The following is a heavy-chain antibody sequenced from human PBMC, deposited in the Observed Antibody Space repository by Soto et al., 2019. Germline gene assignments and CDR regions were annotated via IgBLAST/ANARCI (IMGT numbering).Heavy chain of an antibody. D-gene: IGHD3-22*01. J-gene: IGHJ6*02. CDR2: ISPYDGNT. Sequence: QVQLVQSGGEVKKPGASVKVSCKASGYTFSSYGINWVRQAPGQGLEWLGWISPYDGNTKYAQILQGRVSMTTVTSTKTAYMEVRSLRSDDTAVYYCARGGYYDSSGSRNYHYYGMNVWGQGTTVTVSS. CDR3: ARGGYYDSSGSRNYHYYGMNV. V-gene: IGHV1-18*01. CDR1: GYTFSSYG.